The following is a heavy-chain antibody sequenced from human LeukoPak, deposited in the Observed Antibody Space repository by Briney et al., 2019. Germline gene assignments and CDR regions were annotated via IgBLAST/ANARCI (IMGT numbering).Heavy chain of an antibody. CDR3: ARDVSEGYYDSSGYYHAHFFDY. V-gene: IGHV4-31*03. J-gene: IGHJ4*02. CDR2: IYYSGST. D-gene: IGHD3-22*01. CDR1: GGSISSGGYY. Sequence: SETLCLTCTVSGGSISSGGYYWSWIRQHPGKGLVWIGYIYYSGSTYYNPSLKSRVTISVDTSKNQFSLKLSSVTAADTAVYYCARDVSEGYYDSSGYYHAHFFDYWGQGTLVTVSS.